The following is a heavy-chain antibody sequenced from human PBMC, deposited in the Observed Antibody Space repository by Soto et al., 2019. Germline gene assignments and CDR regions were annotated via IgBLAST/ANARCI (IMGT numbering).Heavy chain of an antibody. Sequence: GGSLRLSCAVSGFTVSSNYMSWVRQAPGKGLEWVSVIYSGGSTYYADSVKGRFTISRDNAKNSLYLQMNSLRGEDTALYYCAKGASTTVFAFNDYWGQGTLVTVSS. CDR2: IYSGGST. CDR3: AKGASTTVFAFNDY. CDR1: GFTVSSNY. V-gene: IGHV3-53*05. D-gene: IGHD4-17*01. J-gene: IGHJ4*02.